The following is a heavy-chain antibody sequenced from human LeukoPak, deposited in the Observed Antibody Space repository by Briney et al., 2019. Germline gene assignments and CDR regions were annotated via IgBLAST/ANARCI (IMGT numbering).Heavy chain of an antibody. D-gene: IGHD4-17*01. J-gene: IGHJ3*02. Sequence: SETLSLTCTVAGGSISSSSYYWSWIRQPPGKGLEWIGYIYYSGSTNYNPSLKSRVTISVDTSKNQFSLKLSSVTAADTAVYYCAGTVTTVYAFDIWGQGTMVTVSS. CDR2: IYYSGST. V-gene: IGHV4-61*05. CDR1: GGSISSSSYY. CDR3: AGTVTTVYAFDI.